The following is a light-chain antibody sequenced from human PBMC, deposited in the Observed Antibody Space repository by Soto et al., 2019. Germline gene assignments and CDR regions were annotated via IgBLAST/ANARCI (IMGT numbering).Light chain of an antibody. CDR3: QQYNNWPRT. CDR2: TAS. J-gene: IGKJ1*01. Sequence: EIVMSQSPATLSVSPGERATLSCRASQSVRSNLAWYQQKPGQAPRLLIYTASTRATGIPARFSGSGSGTEFTLTISSLQSEDFAVYYCQQYNNWPRTFGQGTKVDI. V-gene: IGKV3-15*01. CDR1: QSVRSN.